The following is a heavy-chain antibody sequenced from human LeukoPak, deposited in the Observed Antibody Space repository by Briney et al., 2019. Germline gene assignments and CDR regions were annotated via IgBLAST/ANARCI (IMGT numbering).Heavy chain of an antibody. D-gene: IGHD4-17*01. J-gene: IGHJ4*02. CDR3: ARGGYGDYVSEPFDY. V-gene: IGHV4-31*03. CDR2: IYYSGST. Sequence: PSETLPLTCTVSGGSISSGGYYWSWIRQHPGKGLEWIGYIYYSGSTYYNPSLKSRVTISVDTSKNQFSLKLSSVTAADTAVYYCARGGYGDYVSEPFDYWGQGTLVTVSS. CDR1: GGSISSGGYY.